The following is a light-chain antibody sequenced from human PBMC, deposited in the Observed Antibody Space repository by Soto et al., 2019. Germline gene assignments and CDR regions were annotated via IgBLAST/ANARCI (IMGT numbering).Light chain of an antibody. Sequence: EIVLTQSPGTLSLSPGERATLSCRASQTVNSNDLAWYQQRAGQAPRLLIYGASTRAADIPDRFSGSGSGTDFTRTISRLEPEDVAVYYCQQYDRSPLITFGGGTKVEIK. CDR2: GAS. V-gene: IGKV3-20*01. CDR3: QQYDRSPLIT. J-gene: IGKJ4*01. CDR1: QTVNSND.